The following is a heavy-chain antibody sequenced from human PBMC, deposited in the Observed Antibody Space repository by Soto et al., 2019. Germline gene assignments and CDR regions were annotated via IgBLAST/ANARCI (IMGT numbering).Heavy chain of an antibody. D-gene: IGHD5-18*01. Sequence: EVQLVESGGGLVQPGGSLRLSCAASGFTFSSYDMHWVRQATGKGLEWVSAIGTAGDTHYPGSVKGRFTIARENAKNSLYLQMNNLRAGDTAVYYCARVPGGYIYGFYGMDVWGQGTTVTVSS. V-gene: IGHV3-13*01. CDR2: IGTAGDT. J-gene: IGHJ6*02. CDR1: GFTFSSYD. CDR3: ARVPGGYIYGFYGMDV.